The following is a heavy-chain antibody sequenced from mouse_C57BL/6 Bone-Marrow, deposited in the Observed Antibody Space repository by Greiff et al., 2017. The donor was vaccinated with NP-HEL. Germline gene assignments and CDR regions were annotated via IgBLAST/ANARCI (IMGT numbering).Heavy chain of an antibody. CDR2: ISSGGSYT. V-gene: IGHV5-6*01. CDR1: GFTFSSYG. Sequence: EVMLVESGGDLVKPGGSLKLSCAASGFTFSSYGMSWVRQTPDKRLEWVATISSGGSYTYYPDRVKGRFTISRDNANNTLYLQISSLKSEDTAMYYCARHVDYYYAMDYWGQGTSVTVSS. CDR3: ARHVDYYYAMDY. J-gene: IGHJ4*01.